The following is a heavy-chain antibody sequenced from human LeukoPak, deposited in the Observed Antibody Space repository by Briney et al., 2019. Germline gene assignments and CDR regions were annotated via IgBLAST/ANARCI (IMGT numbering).Heavy chain of an antibody. D-gene: IGHD3-10*01. CDR3: AREGGSGTYYHS. Sequence: SETLSLTCSVSGGSISNNYWSWIRQPPGKGLEWIGNIYSGSTNYNPSLKSRVTISVDTSKSQFSLKLSSVTAADTAVYYRAREGGSGTYYHSWGQGTLVTVSS. J-gene: IGHJ4*02. CDR1: GGSISNNY. V-gene: IGHV4-59*01. CDR2: IYSGST.